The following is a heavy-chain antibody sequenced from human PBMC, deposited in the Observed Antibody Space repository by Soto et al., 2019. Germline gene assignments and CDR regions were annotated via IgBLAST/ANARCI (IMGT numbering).Heavy chain of an antibody. J-gene: IGHJ4*02. CDR3: ARDRRGRITIFGVVTPNYYFDY. V-gene: IGHV1-18*01. CDR1: GYTFTSYG. Sequence: GASVKVSWKASGYTFTSYGISWVRQAPGQGLEWMGWISAYNGNTNYAQKLQGRVTMTTDTSTSTAYMELRSLRSDDTAVYYCARDRRGRITIFGVVTPNYYFDYWGQGTLVTVSS. D-gene: IGHD3-3*01. CDR2: ISAYNGNT.